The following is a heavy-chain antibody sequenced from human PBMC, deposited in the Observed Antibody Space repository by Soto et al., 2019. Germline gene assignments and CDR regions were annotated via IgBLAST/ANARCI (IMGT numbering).Heavy chain of an antibody. CDR3: ARGRGSGSYRYYYYMDV. J-gene: IGHJ6*03. CDR1: GGSFSGYD. D-gene: IGHD3-10*01. Sequence: SETLCLSCAVYGGSFSGYDLSWIRQPPGKGLEWIGEINHSGSTNYNPSLKSRVTISVDTSKNQFSLKLSSVTAADTAVYYCARGRGSGSYRYYYYMDVWGKGTTVTVSS. V-gene: IGHV4-34*01. CDR2: INHSGST.